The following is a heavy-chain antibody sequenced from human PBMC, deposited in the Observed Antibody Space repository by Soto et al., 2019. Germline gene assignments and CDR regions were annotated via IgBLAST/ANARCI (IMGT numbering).Heavy chain of an antibody. Sequence: QVQLVESGGGVVQPGRSLRLSCAASGFTFSSYGMHWVRQAPGKGLEWAAVISYDGSNKYYADSVKGRFTISRDTSKNTLYLQMNSLRAEDTAMYYCAKDYGSGCDWLRVGDASDIWGQGTMVTVSS. V-gene: IGHV3-30*18. J-gene: IGHJ3*02. CDR1: GFTFSSYG. CDR3: AKDYGSGCDWLRVGDASDI. D-gene: IGHD6-19*01. CDR2: ISYDGSNK.